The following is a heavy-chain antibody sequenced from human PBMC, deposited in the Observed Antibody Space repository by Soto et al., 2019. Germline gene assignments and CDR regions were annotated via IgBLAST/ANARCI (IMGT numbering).Heavy chain of an antibody. CDR3: ARDLEQLVHYYGMDV. D-gene: IGHD6-6*01. CDR1: GFTFSSYG. V-gene: IGHV3-33*01. J-gene: IGHJ6*02. CDR2: IWYDGSNK. Sequence: QVQLVESGGGVVQPVRSLRLSCAASGFTFSSYGMHWVRQAPGKGLEWVAVIWYDGSNKYYADSVKGRFTISRDNSKNTLYLQMNSLRAEDTAVYYCARDLEQLVHYYGMDVWGQGTTVTVSS.